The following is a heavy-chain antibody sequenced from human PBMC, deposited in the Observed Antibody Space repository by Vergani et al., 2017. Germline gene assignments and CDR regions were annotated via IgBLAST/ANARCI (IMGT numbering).Heavy chain of an antibody. CDR1: GFSFSNYN. CDR2: ISSSGSNM. Sequence: DVQLVESGGGLVRPGGSLRLSCAGSGFSFSNYNMEWVRQAPGKGLEWVSSISSSGSNMYYSDSLKGRFTISRDNAKNSLFLQMNSLRAEDTAVYYCARHRIYYDSSGYEFVSYYNFYYMDVWGKGTTVTVSS. J-gene: IGHJ6*03. D-gene: IGHD3-22*01. V-gene: IGHV3-21*01. CDR3: ARHRIYYDSSGYEFVSYYNFYYMDV.